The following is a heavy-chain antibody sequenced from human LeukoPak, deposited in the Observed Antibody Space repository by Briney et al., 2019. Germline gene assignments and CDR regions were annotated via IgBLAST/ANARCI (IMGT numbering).Heavy chain of an antibody. V-gene: IGHV3-23*01. CDR3: AKEAAAAGMAYNWFDP. Sequence: GGSLRLSCAASGFTFSSYAMSWVRQAPGKGLEWVSAISGSGGSTYYADSVKGRFTISRDNSKNTLYLQMNSLRAEDTAVYYCAKEAAAAGMAYNWFDPWGQGTLVTVSS. J-gene: IGHJ5*02. CDR2: ISGSGGST. CDR1: GFTFSSYA. D-gene: IGHD6-13*01.